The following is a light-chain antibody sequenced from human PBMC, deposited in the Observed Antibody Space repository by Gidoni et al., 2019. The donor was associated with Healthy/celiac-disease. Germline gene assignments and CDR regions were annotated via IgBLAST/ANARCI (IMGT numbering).Light chain of an antibody. CDR2: RNN. Sequence: QSVLTQPHSASGTPGQGVTISCSGSSSNIVSNYVYWYQQLPGTAPKLLIYRNNQRPSGVPDRFSGSKSGTSASLAISGLRSEDEADYYCAAWDDSLSGVVFGGGTKLTVL. J-gene: IGLJ2*01. CDR3: AAWDDSLSGVV. CDR1: SSNIVSNY. V-gene: IGLV1-47*01.